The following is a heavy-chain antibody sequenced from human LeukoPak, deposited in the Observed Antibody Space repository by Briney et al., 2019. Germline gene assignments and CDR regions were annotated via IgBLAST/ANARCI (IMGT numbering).Heavy chain of an antibody. D-gene: IGHD4-11*01. Sequence: ASVKVSCKASGYTFTGYYMHWVRQAPGQGLEWMGRINPNSGGTNYAQKFQGRVTMTRDTSISTAYMELSSLRSEDTAVYYCALYSNYGRFDYWGQGTLVTVSS. V-gene: IGHV1-2*06. CDR2: INPNSGGT. J-gene: IGHJ4*02. CDR1: GYTFTGYY. CDR3: ALYSNYGRFDY.